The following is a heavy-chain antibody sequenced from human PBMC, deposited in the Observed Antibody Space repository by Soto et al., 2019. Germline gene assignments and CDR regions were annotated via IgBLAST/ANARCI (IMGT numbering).Heavy chain of an antibody. CDR1: GYTFNKYG. D-gene: IGHD4-17*01. CDR3: ASDYDYGDSNWFDP. V-gene: IGHV1-18*01. J-gene: IGHJ5*02. Sequence: QVQLVQSGADVKKPGASVKVSCKASGYTFNKYGINWVRQAPGQGLEWMGWISAYNGNTNYAQRFQGRVTMTTDTSTSTGYMELRSLISDDTAVYYCASDYDYGDSNWFDPWGQGSLVTVSS. CDR2: ISAYNGNT.